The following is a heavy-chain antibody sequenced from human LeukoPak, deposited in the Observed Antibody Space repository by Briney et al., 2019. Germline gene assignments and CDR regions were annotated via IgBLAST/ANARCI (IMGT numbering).Heavy chain of an antibody. Sequence: PSETLSLTCTVSGGSIRSYYWSWIRQHPGKGLEWIGYIYYSGSTYYNPSLKSRVTISVDTSKNQFSLKLSSVTAADTAVYYCARDHYGDYGPRALVNWFDPWGQGTLVTVSS. V-gene: IGHV4-59*06. D-gene: IGHD4-17*01. J-gene: IGHJ5*02. CDR2: IYYSGST. CDR3: ARDHYGDYGPRALVNWFDP. CDR1: GGSIRSYY.